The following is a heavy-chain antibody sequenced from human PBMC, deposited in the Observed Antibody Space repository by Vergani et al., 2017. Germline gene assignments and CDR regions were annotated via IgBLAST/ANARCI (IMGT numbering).Heavy chain of an antibody. V-gene: IGHV1-8*01. CDR2: MNPNSGNT. D-gene: IGHD4-11*01. Sequence: VQLVQSGAEVKKPGASVKVSCKASGYTFTRYDINWVRQATGQGLEWMGWMNPNSGNTGYAQKFQGRVTMTRNTSISTAYMELSSLRSEDTAVYYCARDSGYSNYDWFDPWGQGTLVTVSS. J-gene: IGHJ5*02. CDR3: ARDSGYSNYDWFDP. CDR1: GYTFTRYD.